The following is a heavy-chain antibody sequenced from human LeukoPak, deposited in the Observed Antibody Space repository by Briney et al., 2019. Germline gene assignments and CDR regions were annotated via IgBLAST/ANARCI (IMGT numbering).Heavy chain of an antibody. Sequence: PGRSLRLSCAASGFSFRSYVIYWVRQAPGKGLEWVALISDDGSNKYYADSVKGRFTISRDNSNNTLYLQMNSLRPEDTAVYYCAKDPVPRSPLRYFDLWGRGTLVTVSS. V-gene: IGHV3-30*18. CDR2: ISDDGSNK. CDR1: GFSFRSYV. CDR3: AKDPVPRSPLRYFDL. J-gene: IGHJ2*01.